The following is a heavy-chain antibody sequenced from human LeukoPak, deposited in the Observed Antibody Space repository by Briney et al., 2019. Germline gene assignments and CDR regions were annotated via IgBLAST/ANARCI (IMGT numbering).Heavy chain of an antibody. D-gene: IGHD2-2*02. Sequence: SETLSLTCTVSGGSISSGTYYWSWIRQPAGKGLEWIGRIYSSGSTNFNPSLKSRVTISVDTSKNQFSLKLTSVTAADTAVYFCARDLFPINWFESWGQGTLVTVSS. CDR2: IYSSGST. J-gene: IGHJ5*01. V-gene: IGHV4-61*02. CDR1: GGSISSGTYY. CDR3: ARDLFPINWFES.